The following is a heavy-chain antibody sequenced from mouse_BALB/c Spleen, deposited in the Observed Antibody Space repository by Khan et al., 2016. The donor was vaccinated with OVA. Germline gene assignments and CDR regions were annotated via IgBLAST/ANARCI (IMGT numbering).Heavy chain of an antibody. D-gene: IGHD1-1*01. J-gene: IGHJ1*01. CDR3: ARGGAVVPYWYFDV. V-gene: IGHV3-6*02. CDR1: GYSITSGYR. CDR2: ISYDGSN. Sequence: VQLQESGPGLVKPSQSLSLTCSVTGYSITSGYRWNWIRQFPGNKLEWMGYISYDGSNNYNPSLQNRISITRDTSKNQFFLKLNSVTTEDTATXFCARGGAVVPYWYFDVWGAGTTVTVSS.